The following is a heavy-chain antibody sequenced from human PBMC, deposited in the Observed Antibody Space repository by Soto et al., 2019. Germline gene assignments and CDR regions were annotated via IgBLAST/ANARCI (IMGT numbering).Heavy chain of an antibody. Sequence: QVQLVQSGAEVKKPGSSVKVSCKASGGTFSSYAISWVRQAPGQGLEWMGGIIPIFGTAYYAQKFQGRVTITADKSTSTAYLELSSLRSEDTAVYYCARERQQLGAFDICGQGTMVTVSS. CDR2: IIPIFGTA. CDR1: GGTFSSYA. J-gene: IGHJ3*02. CDR3: ARERQQLGAFDI. V-gene: IGHV1-69*06. D-gene: IGHD6-13*01.